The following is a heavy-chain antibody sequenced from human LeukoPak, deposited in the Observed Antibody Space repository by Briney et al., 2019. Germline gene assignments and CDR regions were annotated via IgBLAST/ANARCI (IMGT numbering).Heavy chain of an antibody. D-gene: IGHD3-22*01. J-gene: IGHJ3*02. V-gene: IGHV3-11*01. CDR1: GFTFSDYY. CDR2: ISSSGSTI. CDR3: TSDKIYYYDSSGRPYAFDI. Sequence: GGSLRLSCAASGFTFSDYYMSWIRQAPGKGLEWVSYISSSGSTIYYADSVKGRFTISRDNAKNSLYLQMNSLKTEDTAVYYCTSDKIYYYDSSGRPYAFDIWGQGTMVTVSS.